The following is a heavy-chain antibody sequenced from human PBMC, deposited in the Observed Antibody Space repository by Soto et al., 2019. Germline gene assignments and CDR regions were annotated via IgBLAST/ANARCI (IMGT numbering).Heavy chain of an antibody. V-gene: IGHV5-10-1*01. CDR3: ARQYSSSWYSDY. CDR1: GYTFTSYW. D-gene: IGHD6-13*01. J-gene: IGHJ4*02. Sequence: GESLMISCKGSGYTFTSYWISWVRQMPGKGLEWMGRIDPSDSYTNYSPSFQGHVTISADKSISTAYLQWSSLKASDTAMYYYARQYSSSWYSDYWGQGTLVTVSS. CDR2: IDPSDSYT.